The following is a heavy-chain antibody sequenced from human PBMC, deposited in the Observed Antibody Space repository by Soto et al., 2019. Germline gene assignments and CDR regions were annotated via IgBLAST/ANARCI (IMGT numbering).Heavy chain of an antibody. J-gene: IGHJ5*02. CDR2: IDPSDSYT. V-gene: IGHV5-10-1*03. CDR3: ARDSSGWYSTNNWFDP. D-gene: IGHD6-19*01. CDR1: GYSFTSYW. Sequence: EVQLVQSGAEVKKPGESLRISCKGSGYSFTSYWISWVRQMPGKGLEWMGRIDPSDSYTNYSPSFQGHVTISADKSISTAYLQWSSLKASDTAMYYCARDSSGWYSTNNWFDPWGQGTLVTVSS.